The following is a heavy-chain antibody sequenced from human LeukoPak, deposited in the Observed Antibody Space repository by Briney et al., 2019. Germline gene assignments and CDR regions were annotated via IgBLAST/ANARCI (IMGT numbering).Heavy chain of an antibody. CDR1: GFTFRDHA. CDR3: ARDLISGAYTSDY. V-gene: IGHV3-30*03. D-gene: IGHD1-26*01. Sequence: PGGSLRLSCAASGFTFRDHAMHWVRQPPGKGLEWMTLISYDGSQKYYADSVKGRFTISRDNAKNSLYLQMNSLRDEDTAVYYCARDLISGAYTSDYWGQGTLVTVSS. CDR2: ISYDGSQK. J-gene: IGHJ4*02.